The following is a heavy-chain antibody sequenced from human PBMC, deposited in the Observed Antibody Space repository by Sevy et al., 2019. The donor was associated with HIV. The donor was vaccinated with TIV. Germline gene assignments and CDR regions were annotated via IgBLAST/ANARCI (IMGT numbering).Heavy chain of an antibody. Sequence: ASVKVSCKASGYTFTGYYMHWVRQAPGQGLEWMGWINPNSGGTNYAQKFQGWVTMTRDTSISTAYIELRRLGSDETAVYYCARSIALYAFDIWGQGTMVTVSS. CDR3: ARSIALYAFDI. CDR2: INPNSGGT. D-gene: IGHD3-10*02. V-gene: IGHV1-2*04. CDR1: GYTFTGYY. J-gene: IGHJ3*02.